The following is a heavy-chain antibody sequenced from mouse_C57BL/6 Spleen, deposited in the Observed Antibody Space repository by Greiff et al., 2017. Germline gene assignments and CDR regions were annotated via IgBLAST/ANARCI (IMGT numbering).Heavy chain of an antibody. CDR1: GFNIKDYY. V-gene: IGHV14-1*01. Sequence: VQLQQSGAELVRPGASVKLSCTASGFNIKDYYMHWVKQRPEQGLQWIGRIDPEDGDTEYDPKFQGKATMTADTSSNTAYLQLSSLTSEDTAVYYCTVYYYGSSHYYAMDYWGQGTSVTVSS. CDR2: IDPEDGDT. J-gene: IGHJ4*01. D-gene: IGHD1-1*01. CDR3: TVYYYGSSHYYAMDY.